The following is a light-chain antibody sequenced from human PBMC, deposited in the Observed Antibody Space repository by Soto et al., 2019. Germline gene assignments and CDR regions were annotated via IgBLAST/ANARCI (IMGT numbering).Light chain of an antibody. CDR1: QSVRSN. J-gene: IGKJ1*01. CDR3: QQYNNWPPERT. CDR2: GAS. V-gene: IGKV3-15*01. Sequence: EIVMTQSPATQSVSPGERATLSCRASQSVRSNLAWYQQKPGQAPRLLIYGASNRATGIPGRFSGSGSGTEFTLTISSLQSEVFAVYYCQQYNNWPPERTFGQGTKVEIK.